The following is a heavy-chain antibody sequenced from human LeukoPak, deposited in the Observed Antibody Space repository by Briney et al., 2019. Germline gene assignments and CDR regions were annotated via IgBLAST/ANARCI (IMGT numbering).Heavy chain of an antibody. Sequence: ASVKVSCKVSDHTLNQVAIHWVRPAPGKGPEWMGGYDPEEGVTIYAEKFQDRVTMIEDTSTETAYMELSSLRYADTAVYFCVTMKQDRYDSRGPFDSWGQGSLVTVSS. D-gene: IGHD3-22*01. V-gene: IGHV1-24*01. CDR1: DHTLNQVA. CDR3: VTMKQDRYDSRGPFDS. J-gene: IGHJ4*02. CDR2: YDPEEGVT.